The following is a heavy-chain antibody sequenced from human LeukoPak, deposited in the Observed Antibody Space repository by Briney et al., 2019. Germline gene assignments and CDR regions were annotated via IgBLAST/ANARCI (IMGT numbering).Heavy chain of an antibody. J-gene: IGHJ4*02. CDR2: IYYSGST. CDR3: ASLASGYYYSADY. V-gene: IGHV4-39*01. CDR1: GGSISSSSYY. D-gene: IGHD3-22*01. Sequence: SETLSLTCTVSGGSISSSSYYWGWIRQPPGKGLEWIGSIYYSGSTYYNPSLKSRVTIYVDTSKNQFSLMLSSVHAADTAVYYCASLASGYYYSADYWGQGTLVTVSS.